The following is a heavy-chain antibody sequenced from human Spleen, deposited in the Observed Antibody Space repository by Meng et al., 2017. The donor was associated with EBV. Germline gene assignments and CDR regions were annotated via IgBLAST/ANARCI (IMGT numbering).Heavy chain of an antibody. J-gene: IGHJ4*02. CDR2: INTNTGNP. Sequence: NLGAMGAELKTPGGSLQVSCKAAGATVASHAIHWVRHAPGQGVEWMGWINTNTGNPTYSQGFTGRFVFSLDTSVRSAYLQISSLKAEDTAVYYCARVVAGGSYLTYWGQGTLVTVSS. D-gene: IGHD1-26*01. CDR3: ARVVAGGSYLTY. V-gene: IGHV7-4-1*02. CDR1: GATVASHA.